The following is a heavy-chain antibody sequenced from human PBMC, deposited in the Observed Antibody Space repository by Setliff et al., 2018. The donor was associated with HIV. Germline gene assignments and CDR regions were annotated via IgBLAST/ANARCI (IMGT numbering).Heavy chain of an antibody. V-gene: IGHV3-30*04. CDR1: ESTFSSYA. CDR3: ARVRYCGSPSCRKEFDF. J-gene: IGHJ4*02. D-gene: IGHD2-21*01. Sequence: GGSLRLSCEASESTFSSYAMHWVRQAPGKGLEWVAVVSYGGTNTYYADSVKGRFIISRDDSESTLFLQMNSLRVDDTAVYYCARVRYCGSPSCRKEFDFWGQGTLVTVSS. CDR2: VSYGGTNT.